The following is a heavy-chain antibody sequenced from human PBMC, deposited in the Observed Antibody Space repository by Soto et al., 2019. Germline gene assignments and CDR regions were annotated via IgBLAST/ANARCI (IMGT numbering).Heavy chain of an antibody. J-gene: IGHJ4*02. CDR2: IYYSGST. Sequence: SETLSLTCTVSGGSISSYYWSWIRQPPGKGLEWIGYIYYSGSTNYNPSLKSRVTISVDTSKNQFSLKLSSVTAADTAVYYCARSAYYDFWSGYFSFDYWGQGTLVTVSS. CDR3: ARSAYYDFWSGYFSFDY. D-gene: IGHD3-3*01. CDR1: GGSISSYY. V-gene: IGHV4-59*01.